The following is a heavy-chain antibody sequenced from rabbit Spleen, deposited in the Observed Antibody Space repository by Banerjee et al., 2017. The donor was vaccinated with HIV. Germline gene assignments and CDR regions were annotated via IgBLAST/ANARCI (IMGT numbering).Heavy chain of an antibody. CDR3: ARLEGGYATAKFKL. D-gene: IGHD6-1*01. Sequence: QSLEESGGDLVKPGASLTLTCTASGFSFSSGYYMCWVRQAPGKGLEWIACIYAGSTGSTYYASWAKGRFTISKTSSTTVTLQMTSLTAADTATYFCARLEGGYATAKFKLWGPGTLVTVS. CDR2: IYAGSTGST. CDR1: GFSFSSGYY. V-gene: IGHV1S40*01. J-gene: IGHJ4*01.